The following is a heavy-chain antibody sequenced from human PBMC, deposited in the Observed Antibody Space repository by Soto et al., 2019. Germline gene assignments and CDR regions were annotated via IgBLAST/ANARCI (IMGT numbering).Heavy chain of an antibody. J-gene: IGHJ5*02. D-gene: IGHD6-19*01. CDR3: ARGEQWLVSYGLPGPVGWFDP. CDR1: GDSISSGGYY. V-gene: IGHV4-61*08. CDR2: IYYSGST. Sequence: SETLSLTCTVSGDSISSGGYYWSWIRQHPGKGLEWIGYIYYSGSTNYNPSLKSRVTISVDTSKNQFSLKLSSVTAADTAVYYCARGEQWLVSYGLPGPVGWFDPWGQGTLVTISS.